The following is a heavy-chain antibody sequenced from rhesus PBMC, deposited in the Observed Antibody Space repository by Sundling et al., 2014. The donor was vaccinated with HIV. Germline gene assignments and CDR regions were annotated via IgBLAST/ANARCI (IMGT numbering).Heavy chain of an antibody. CDR1: GASISSYW. CDR2: ISGNTGST. J-gene: IGHJ3*01. Sequence: QVQLQESGPGLLKPSETLSLTCGVSGASISSYWWSWIRQSPGKGLEWIGQISGNTGSTNYNPSLKSRLTISRDTSKNQVSLKLRSVTAADTAVYYCASEIATNDAFDFWGQGLRVTVSS. V-gene: IGHV4-80*01. D-gene: IGHD5-36*01. CDR3: ASEIATNDAFDF.